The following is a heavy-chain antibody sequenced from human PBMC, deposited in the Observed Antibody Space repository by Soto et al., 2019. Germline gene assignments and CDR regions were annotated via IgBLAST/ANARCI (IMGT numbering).Heavy chain of an antibody. CDR3: AREVTMVRGTPGWFDT. D-gene: IGHD3-10*01. Sequence: SETLSLTCAVYGGSFSGYYWSWIRQPPGKGLEWIGEINHSGSTNYNPSLKSRVTISVDTSKNQFSLKLSSVTAADTAVYYCAREVTMVRGTPGWFDTWGQGTLVTVSS. V-gene: IGHV4-34*01. J-gene: IGHJ5*02. CDR1: GGSFSGYY. CDR2: INHSGST.